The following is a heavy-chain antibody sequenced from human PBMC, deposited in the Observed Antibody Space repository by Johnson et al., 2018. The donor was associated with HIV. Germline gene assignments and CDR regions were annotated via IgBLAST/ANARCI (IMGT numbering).Heavy chain of an antibody. CDR3: LSQWLVRNAFDI. D-gene: IGHD6-19*01. Sequence: VQLVESGGGLVQPGRSLRLSCAASGFTFSSYGMHWVRQAPGKGLVWVSRISSDGSSTYYADSVKGRFTISRDNARNTMFVQMNSLRAEDTAVYYCLSQWLVRNAFDIWGQGTMVTVSS. CDR2: ISSDGSST. CDR1: GFTFSSYG. J-gene: IGHJ3*02. V-gene: IGHV3-74*02.